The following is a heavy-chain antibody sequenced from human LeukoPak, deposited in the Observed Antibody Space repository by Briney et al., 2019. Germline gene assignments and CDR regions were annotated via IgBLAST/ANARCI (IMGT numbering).Heavy chain of an antibody. CDR2: IYYTGRT. J-gene: IGHJ5*02. CDR3: ARLFADNYYDSSGYGGNWFDP. CDR1: GGSISSSSYY. Sequence: SETLSLTCSVSGGSISSSSYYCGWIRPPPGKGLEWIGSIYYTGRTYYNPSLKSRVTISEDVSKNQFSLTLSSVTAADTAVYYCARLFADNYYDSSGYGGNWFDPWGQGTLVTVSS. V-gene: IGHV4-39*01. D-gene: IGHD3-22*01.